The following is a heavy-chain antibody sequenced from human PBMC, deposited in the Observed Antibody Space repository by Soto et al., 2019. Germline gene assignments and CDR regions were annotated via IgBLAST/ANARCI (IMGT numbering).Heavy chain of an antibody. CDR3: TTGPYCGGDCYFDY. CDR2: IKSKTDGGTS. CDR1: GFTFSNAW. V-gene: IGHV3-15*01. Sequence: GGSLRLSCAASGFTFSNAWMSWVRQAPGKGLEWVGRIKSKTDGGTSDYAAPVKGRFTISRDDSKNTLYLQMNSLKTEDTAVYYCTTGPYCGGDCYFDYWGQGTLVTVSS. J-gene: IGHJ4*02. D-gene: IGHD2-21*02.